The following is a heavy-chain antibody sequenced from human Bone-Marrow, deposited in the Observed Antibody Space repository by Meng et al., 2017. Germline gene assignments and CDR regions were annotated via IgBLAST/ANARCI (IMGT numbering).Heavy chain of an antibody. Sequence: NPGSSGKAAGSASAGAYSCQAISWVRQAPGQGLEWMGVIIPIFGTANYAQKFQGRVTITADKSTSTAYMELSSLRSEDTAVYYXARDGLGNWNYIDYWGQGTLVTVSS. CDR2: IIPIFGTA. CDR3: ARDGLGNWNYIDY. J-gene: IGHJ4*02. CDR1: AGAYSCQA. D-gene: IGHD1-20*01. V-gene: IGHV1-69*06.